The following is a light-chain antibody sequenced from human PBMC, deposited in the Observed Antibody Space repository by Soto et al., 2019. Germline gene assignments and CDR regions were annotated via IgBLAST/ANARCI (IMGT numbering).Light chain of an antibody. CDR1: SSDVGSYNL. Sequence: QSVLTQPASVSGSPGQSITISCTGTSSDVGSYNLVSWYQQHPGKAPKLMIYEVSKRPSGVSNRFSGSKSGNTASLTVSGLQAEDEADYHCCSYATSSTLVFGGGTKLTVL. J-gene: IGLJ2*01. CDR3: CSYATSSTLV. V-gene: IGLV2-23*02. CDR2: EVS.